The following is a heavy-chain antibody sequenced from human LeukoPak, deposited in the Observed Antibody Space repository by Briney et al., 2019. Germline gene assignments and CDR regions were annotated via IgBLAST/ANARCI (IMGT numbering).Heavy chain of an antibody. CDR1: GGSMGSSSYY. Sequence: NASETLSLTCTVSGGSMGSSSYYWGWIRQPPGKGLEWIGSTYYSGSTYYNPSLKSRVTISVDTSKNQFSLKLSSVTAADTAVYYCARQGADLVLLKLNWFDPWGQGTLVTVSS. V-gene: IGHV4-39*01. D-gene: IGHD2-21*01. J-gene: IGHJ5*02. CDR2: TYYSGST. CDR3: ARQGADLVLLKLNWFDP.